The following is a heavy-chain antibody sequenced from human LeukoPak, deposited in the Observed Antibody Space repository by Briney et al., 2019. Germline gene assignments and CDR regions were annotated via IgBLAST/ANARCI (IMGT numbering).Heavy chain of an antibody. Sequence: PSETLSLTCTVSGGSISSSNYFWGWIRQSPGKGLEWIGTIYYSGTTYYNPSLKSRVTISIDMSKNQFSLKLSSVTAADTAVYYCARGYCSGGSCYSYYYYNYMDVWGKGTTVTVSS. V-gene: IGHV4-39*07. CDR3: ARGYCSGGSCYSYYYYNYMDV. CDR2: IYYSGTT. D-gene: IGHD2-15*01. J-gene: IGHJ6*03. CDR1: GGSISSSNYF.